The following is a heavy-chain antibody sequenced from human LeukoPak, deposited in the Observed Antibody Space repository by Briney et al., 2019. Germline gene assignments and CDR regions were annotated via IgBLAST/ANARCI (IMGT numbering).Heavy chain of an antibody. V-gene: IGHV3-7*01. CDR3: AVLAATDSNDY. Sequence: GSLRLSCAASGFTFSSYWVTWVRQAPGKGLEWVANIKQDGSDQYYVDSVEGRFTISRENAKNSLYLQMNCLRAEDTAVYYCAVLAATDSNDYWGQGTLVTVSS. J-gene: IGHJ4*02. CDR1: GFTFSSYW. D-gene: IGHD6-13*01. CDR2: IKQDGSDQ.